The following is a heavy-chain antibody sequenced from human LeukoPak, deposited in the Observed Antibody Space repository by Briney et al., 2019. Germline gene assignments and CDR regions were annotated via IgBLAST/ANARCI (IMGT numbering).Heavy chain of an antibody. CDR1: GYSITTGFS. V-gene: IGHV4-38-2*02. J-gene: IGHJ5*02. CDR2: ISYNGNT. D-gene: IGHD3-16*01. CDR3: AREGAVPGIDP. Sequence: SETLSLTCAVSGYSITTGFSWGWIRQPPGKGLEWIATISYNGNTYYNPSLKSRVTISADTSKNQFSLRLTSVTAADTAVYYCAREGAVPGIDPWGQGKSVTISS.